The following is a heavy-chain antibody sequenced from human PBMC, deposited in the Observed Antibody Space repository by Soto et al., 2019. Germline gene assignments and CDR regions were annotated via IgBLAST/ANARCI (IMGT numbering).Heavy chain of an antibody. CDR2: IYHSGST. D-gene: IGHD6-13*01. J-gene: IGHJ4*02. V-gene: IGHV4-4*02. CDR3: ARDQGSHPGD. Sequence: QVQLQESGPGLVRPSGTLSLTCAVSGGSISSNNWWSWVRQPPGKGLEWIGEIYHSGSTNYNPSLKSRVTMSVVPSKNLFSLTLHSVTAADTAFYYCARDQGSHPGDWGQGTLVSVSS. CDR1: GGSISSNNW.